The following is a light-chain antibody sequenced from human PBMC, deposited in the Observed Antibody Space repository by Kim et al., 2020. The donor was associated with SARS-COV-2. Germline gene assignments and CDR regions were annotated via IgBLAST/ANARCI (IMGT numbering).Light chain of an antibody. CDR3: QQYSSPRWT. Sequence: IVLTQSPDTLSLSPGERVTLSCRASQSVGSRYLAWYQQKLGQAPRLLFYGASTRATDIPDRFSGSGSGTDFTLTITRLETEDFAMYYCQQYSSPRWTFGQGTKVDIK. J-gene: IGKJ1*01. V-gene: IGKV3-20*01. CDR1: QSVGSRY. CDR2: GAS.